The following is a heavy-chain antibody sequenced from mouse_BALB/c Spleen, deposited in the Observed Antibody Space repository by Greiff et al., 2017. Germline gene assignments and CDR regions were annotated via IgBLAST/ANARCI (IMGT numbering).Heavy chain of an antibody. CDR2: INPSTGYT. D-gene: IGHD1-1*01. CDR3: ARSGTTVVGGAMDY. Sequence: QVQLQQSGAELAKPGASVKMSCKASGYTFTSYWMHWVKQRPGQGLEWIGYINPSTGYTEYNQKFKDKATLTADKSSSTAYMQLSSLTSEDSAVYYCARSGTTVVGGAMDYWGQGTSVTVSS. V-gene: IGHV1-7*01. J-gene: IGHJ4*01. CDR1: GYTFTSYW.